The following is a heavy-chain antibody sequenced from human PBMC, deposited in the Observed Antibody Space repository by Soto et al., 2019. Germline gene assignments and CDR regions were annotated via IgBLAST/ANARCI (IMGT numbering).Heavy chain of an antibody. D-gene: IGHD6-19*01. CDR1: GYTFTSYY. Sequence: GASMKGSCNASGYTFTSYYMHWVRQAPGQGLEWMGIINPSGGSTSYAQKFQGRVTMTRDTSTSTVYMELSSLRSEDTAVYYCAREESSGWYHGSFVYWGQGTLVTVSS. CDR3: AREESSGWYHGSFVY. CDR2: INPSGGST. V-gene: IGHV1-46*03. J-gene: IGHJ4*02.